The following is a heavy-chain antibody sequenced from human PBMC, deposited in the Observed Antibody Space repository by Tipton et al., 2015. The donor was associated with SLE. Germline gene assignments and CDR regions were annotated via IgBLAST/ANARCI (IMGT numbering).Heavy chain of an antibody. Sequence: TLSLTCAVSGGSISSSNWWSWVRQPPGKGLEWIGEIYHSGSTNYNPSLKSRVTISVDKSKNQFSLKLSSVTAADTAVYYCARVSYYDSSGYYPDYWGQGTLVTVSS. CDR1: GGSISSSNW. J-gene: IGHJ4*02. D-gene: IGHD3-22*01. CDR2: IYHSGST. CDR3: ARVSYYDSSGYYPDY. V-gene: IGHV4-4*02.